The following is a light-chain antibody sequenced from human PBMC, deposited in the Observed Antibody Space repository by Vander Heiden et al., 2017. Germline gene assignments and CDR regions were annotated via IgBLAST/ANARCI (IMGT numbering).Light chain of an antibody. CDR2: AAS. J-gene: IGKJ3*01. CDR3: QQSYSTPA. V-gene: IGKV1-39*01. Sequence: DIQMTQSPSSLSASVGDRVTITCRASQSISSYLNWYQQKPGKAPKLLIYAASSLQSGVPSRFSGSGSGTDFTLTISSLQPEDFATYYCQQSYSTPAFGPGTNVEI. CDR1: QSISSY.